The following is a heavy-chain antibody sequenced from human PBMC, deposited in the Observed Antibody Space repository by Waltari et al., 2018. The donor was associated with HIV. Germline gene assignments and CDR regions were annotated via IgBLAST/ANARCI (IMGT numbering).Heavy chain of an antibody. Sequence: EVRLVQSGAEVKNPGESLKISCQASGYSFTSYWIGWVRQMPGKGLEWMGIIYPGDSDTTYGPAFQGQVTISADKSITTAYLQWSSLRASDTAMYYCARLDGSGTYYSLVDYWGQGTLVTVSS. V-gene: IGHV5-51*01. CDR1: GYSFTSYW. J-gene: IGHJ4*02. CDR2: IYPGDSDT. D-gene: IGHD3-10*01. CDR3: ARLDGSGTYYSLVDY.